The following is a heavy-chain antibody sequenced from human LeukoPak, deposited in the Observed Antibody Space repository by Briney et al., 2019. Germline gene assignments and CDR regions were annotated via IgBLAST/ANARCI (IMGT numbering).Heavy chain of an antibody. D-gene: IGHD6-19*01. V-gene: IGHV4-34*01. CDR3: ARGLSGWYGGAYDY. CDR1: GGSFSGYY. J-gene: IGHJ4*02. CDR2: INHSGST. Sequence: SETLSLTCAVYGGSFSGYYWSWIRQPAGKGLEWIGEINHSGSTNYNPSLKSRVTISVDTSKNQFSLKLSSVTAADTAVYYCARGLSGWYGGAYDYWGQGTLVTVSS.